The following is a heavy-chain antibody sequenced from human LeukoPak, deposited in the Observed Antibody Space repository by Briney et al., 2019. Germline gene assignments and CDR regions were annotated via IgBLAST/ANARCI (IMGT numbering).Heavy chain of an antibody. D-gene: IGHD3-10*01. CDR1: GFTFSSYW. J-gene: IGHJ4*02. CDR3: ASDREYYYGSGSFDY. Sequence: GGSLRLSCAASGFTFSSYWMSWVRQAPGKGLEWVANINEDGSEKYFVDSVKGRFTISRDNAKNSLYLQMNSLRAEDTAVYYCASDREYYYGSGSFDYWGQGTLVTVSS. CDR2: INEDGSEK. V-gene: IGHV3-7*04.